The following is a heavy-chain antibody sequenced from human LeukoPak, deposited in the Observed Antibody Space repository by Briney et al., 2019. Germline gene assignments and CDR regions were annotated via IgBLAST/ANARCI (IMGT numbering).Heavy chain of an antibody. Sequence: ASVKVSCKASGYTFTSYDINWVRQATGQGLEWMGWMNPNSGNTGYAQKFQGRVTMTRNTSISTAYMELSSLRSEDTAVYYCAKGGPTADLQSPGRDWWGQGTLVTVSS. CDR3: AKGGPTADLQSPGRDW. J-gene: IGHJ4*02. CDR1: GYTFTSYD. V-gene: IGHV1-8*01. CDR2: MNPNSGNT. D-gene: IGHD7-27*01.